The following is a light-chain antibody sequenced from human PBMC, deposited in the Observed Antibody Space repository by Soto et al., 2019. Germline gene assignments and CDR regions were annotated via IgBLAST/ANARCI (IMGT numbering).Light chain of an antibody. CDR3: SSYTSSSALVV. Sequence: QSVLTQPASVSGSPGQSITISCTGTSSDVGYYNYVSWYQHHPSKAPKLMIYEVSNRPSGVSNRFSGSKSGNTASLTISGLQAEDEADYYCSSYTSSSALVVFGGGTKLTVL. J-gene: IGLJ2*01. V-gene: IGLV2-14*01. CDR2: EVS. CDR1: SSDVGYYNY.